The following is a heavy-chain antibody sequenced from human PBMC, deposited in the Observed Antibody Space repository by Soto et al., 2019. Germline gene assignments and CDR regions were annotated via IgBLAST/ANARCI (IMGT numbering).Heavy chain of an antibody. CDR3: ARGYGSSGYYFDY. J-gene: IGHJ4*02. D-gene: IGHD6-25*01. CDR1: GGSFSGYY. CDR2: INHSGST. V-gene: IGHV4-34*01. Sequence: QVQLQQWGAGLLKPSETLSLTCAVYGGSFSGYYWSWIRQPPGKGLEWIGEINHSGSTNYNPSLKSRVTISVDTSKNQFSLKLSSVTAADTAVYYCARGYGSSGYYFDYWGQGTLVTVSS.